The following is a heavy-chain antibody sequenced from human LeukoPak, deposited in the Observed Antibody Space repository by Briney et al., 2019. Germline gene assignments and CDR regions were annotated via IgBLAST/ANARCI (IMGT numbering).Heavy chain of an antibody. D-gene: IGHD1-26*01. Sequence: GGSLRLSCAASGFTFSSYEMNWVRQAPGKGLERVSYISSSGNTIYYADSVKGRFTISRDNAKNSLYLQMNSLRAEDTAFYYCARDIRWEPGPWRQGTLVTVSS. CDR3: ARDIRWEPGP. CDR1: GFTFSSYE. J-gene: IGHJ5*02. CDR2: ISSSGNTI. V-gene: IGHV3-48*03.